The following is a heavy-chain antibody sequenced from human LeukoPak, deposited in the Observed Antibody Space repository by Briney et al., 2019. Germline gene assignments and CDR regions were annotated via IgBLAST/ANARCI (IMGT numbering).Heavy chain of an antibody. CDR1: GGSISSSSNN. V-gene: IGHV4-39*01. J-gene: IGHJ4*02. CDR3: ARRQWLAPIDH. Sequence: SETLSLTCTVSGGSISSSSNNWGWIRQPPGKGLEWIGSMYYSGSTYYNPSLKSRVTISVDTSENQFSLKLSSVTAADTAVYFCARRQWLAPIDHWGQGTLVTVSS. D-gene: IGHD6-19*01. CDR2: MYYSGST.